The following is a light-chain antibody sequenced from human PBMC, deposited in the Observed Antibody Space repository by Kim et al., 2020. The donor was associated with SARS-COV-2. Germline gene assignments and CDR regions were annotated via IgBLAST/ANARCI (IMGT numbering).Light chain of an antibody. V-gene: IGKV1-5*03. CDR3: QRYRSDSYT. CDR2: KAS. CDR1: QDISNY. Sequence: DIQMTQSPSSLSASVGDRVTITCQASQDISNYLNWYQQKPGKAPNLLIYKASSLKSGVPSRFSGSGSGTEFTLTISSLQPDDFATYCYQRYRSDSYTFGQGTKV. J-gene: IGKJ2*01.